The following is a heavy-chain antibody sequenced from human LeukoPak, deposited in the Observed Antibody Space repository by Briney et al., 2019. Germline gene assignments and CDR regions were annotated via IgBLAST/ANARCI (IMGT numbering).Heavy chain of an antibody. CDR1: GYTFTGYY. CDR2: INPNSGGT. Sequence: GASVKVSCKASGYTFTGYYMHWVRQAPGQGLEWMGWINPNSGGTNYAQKFQGRVTMTRDTSISTAYMELNRLRSDDTAVYYCARLPPTYYDFWSGSDYFDYWGQGALVTVSS. D-gene: IGHD3-3*01. V-gene: IGHV1-2*02. J-gene: IGHJ4*02. CDR3: ARLPPTYYDFWSGSDYFDY.